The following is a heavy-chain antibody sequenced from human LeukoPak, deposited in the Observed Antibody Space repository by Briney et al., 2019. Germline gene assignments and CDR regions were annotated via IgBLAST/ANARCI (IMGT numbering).Heavy chain of an antibody. CDR2: INHSGGT. CDR1: GGSFSGYY. D-gene: IGHD2-2*01. Sequence: PSETLSLTCAVYGGSFSGYYWSWIRQPPGKGLEWIGEINHSGGTNYNPSLKSRVTISVDTSKNQFSLKLSSVTAADTAVYYCARGKQLLSGEFDYWGQGTLVTVSS. V-gene: IGHV4-34*01. J-gene: IGHJ4*02. CDR3: ARGKQLLSGEFDY.